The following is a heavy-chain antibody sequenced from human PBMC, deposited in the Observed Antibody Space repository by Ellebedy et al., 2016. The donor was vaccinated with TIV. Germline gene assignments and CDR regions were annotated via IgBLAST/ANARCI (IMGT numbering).Heavy chain of an antibody. Sequence: ESLKISCAASGFTFSSYWMSWVRQAPGKGPEWVASIQQGGSEKRYVDSVKGRFTISRDDVQNSLYLQMSSLRAEDTAVYYCARDQGWAVAGTTRFDYWGQGTLVTVSS. D-gene: IGHD6-19*01. J-gene: IGHJ4*02. CDR3: ARDQGWAVAGTTRFDY. CDR1: GFTFSSYW. V-gene: IGHV3-7*01. CDR2: IQQGGSEK.